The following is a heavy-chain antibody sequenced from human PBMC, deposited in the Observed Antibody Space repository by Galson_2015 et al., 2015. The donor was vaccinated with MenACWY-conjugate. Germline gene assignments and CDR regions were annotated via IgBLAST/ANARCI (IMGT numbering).Heavy chain of an antibody. CDR3: ARDVGDYTPAYSFDY. D-gene: IGHD4-17*01. CDR2: ISSHGSNR. V-gene: IGHV3-30*04. J-gene: IGHJ4*02. Sequence: SLRLSCAASGFTFSNYAMHWVRQAPGKGLEWVAVISSHGSNRYYSDSVKGRFTISRDNSNRTLYLQMNSLRAEDTAVYYCARDVGDYTPAYSFDYWGQGTLVTVSS. CDR1: GFTFSNYA.